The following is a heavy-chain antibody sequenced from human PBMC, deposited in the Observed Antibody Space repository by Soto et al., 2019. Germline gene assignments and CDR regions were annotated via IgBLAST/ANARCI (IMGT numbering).Heavy chain of an antibody. CDR3: ARDHRGGTDAFDI. J-gene: IGHJ3*02. Sequence: QVQLVQSGAEVKKPGASVKVSCKASGYTFTSFGISWVRQAPGQGLEWMGWISAYNGNTNYAENLLGRVTMTTDTPTSTAYMELRSLRSDDTAVYYCARDHRGGTDAFDIWGQGTMVTVSS. CDR2: ISAYNGNT. D-gene: IGHD2-15*01. V-gene: IGHV1-18*01. CDR1: GYTFTSFG.